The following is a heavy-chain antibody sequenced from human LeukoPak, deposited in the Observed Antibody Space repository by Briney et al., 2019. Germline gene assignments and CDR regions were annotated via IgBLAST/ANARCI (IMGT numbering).Heavy chain of an antibody. CDR1: GGSISSYY. D-gene: IGHD3-22*01. CDR2: IYYSGST. CDR3: ARGSLVTYYYDSSGPETRGFFDY. J-gene: IGHJ4*02. V-gene: IGHV4-59*12. Sequence: SGPGLVKPSETLSLTCTVSGGSISSYYWSWIRQPPGKGLEWIGYIYYSGSTNYNPSLKSRVTISVDTSKNQFSLKLSSVTAADTAVYYCARGSLVTYYYDSSGPETRGFFDYWGQGTLVTVSS.